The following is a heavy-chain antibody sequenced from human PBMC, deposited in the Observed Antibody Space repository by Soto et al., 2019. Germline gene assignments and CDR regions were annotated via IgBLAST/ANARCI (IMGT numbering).Heavy chain of an antibody. CDR1: GFTFSSYA. D-gene: IGHD3-22*01. Sequence: EVQLLESGGGLVQPGGSLRLSCAASGFTFSSYAMSWVRQAPGKGFEWVSAIKGGGGGTYYANSVKGRFTISRDNSKTTLYQQLNSLRAEDTAVYYCAKDSNEDYYDRGGYYRHRDDYWGQGTLVTVSS. CDR2: IKGGGGGT. CDR3: AKDSNEDYYDRGGYYRHRDDY. V-gene: IGHV3-23*01. J-gene: IGHJ4*02.